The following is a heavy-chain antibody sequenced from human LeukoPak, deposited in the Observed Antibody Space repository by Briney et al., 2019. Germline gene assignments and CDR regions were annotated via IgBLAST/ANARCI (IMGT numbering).Heavy chain of an antibody. Sequence: GGSLRLSCAASGFTFSSYEMNWVRQAPGKGLEWVSYISSSGSTIYYADSLKGRFTISRDNAKNSLYLQMNSLRPDDTAVYYCAKAGCSSTNCYENYWGQGTLVTVSS. V-gene: IGHV3-48*03. J-gene: IGHJ4*02. D-gene: IGHD2-2*01. CDR3: AKAGCSSTNCYENY. CDR2: ISSSGSTI. CDR1: GFTFSSYE.